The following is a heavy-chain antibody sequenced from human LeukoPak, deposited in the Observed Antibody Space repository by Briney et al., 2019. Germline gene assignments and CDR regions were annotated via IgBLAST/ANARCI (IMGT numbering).Heavy chain of an antibody. V-gene: IGHV1-3*01. CDR2: INAGNGNT. CDR1: GYTFTNYA. Sequence: ASVKVSCKASGYTFTNYAMHWVRQAPGQRLEWMGWINAGNGNTKYSQKFQGRVTITRDTSASTVCMELSSLRSEDTAVYYCARGRDGGEDYFDYWGQGTLVTVSS. J-gene: IGHJ4*02. D-gene: IGHD5-24*01. CDR3: ARGRDGGEDYFDY.